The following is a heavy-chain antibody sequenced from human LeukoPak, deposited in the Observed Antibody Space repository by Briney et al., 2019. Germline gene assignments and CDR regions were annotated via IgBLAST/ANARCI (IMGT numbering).Heavy chain of an antibody. V-gene: IGHV4-39*07. J-gene: IGHJ5*02. CDR1: GGSISSSSYY. CDR3: ARGVLRYGDYSRFDP. CDR2: IYYSGST. D-gene: IGHD4-17*01. Sequence: SETLSLTCTVSGGSISSSSYYWGWIRQPPGKGLEWIGSIYYSGSTYYNPSLKSRVTISVDTSKNQFSLKLSSVTAADTAVYYCARGVLRYGDYSRFDPWGQGTLVTVSS.